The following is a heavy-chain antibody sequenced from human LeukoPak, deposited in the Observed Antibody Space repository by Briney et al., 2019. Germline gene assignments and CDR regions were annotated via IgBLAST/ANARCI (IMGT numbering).Heavy chain of an antibody. Sequence: GGSLRLSCAASGFTFSNAWMSWVRQAPGKGLEWVGRIKSKTDGGTTDYAAPVKGRFTISRDDSKTTLYLQMNSLKTEGTAVYYCTARPYRYYGSGSGSSPTAVWGKGTTVTVSS. J-gene: IGHJ6*04. D-gene: IGHD3-10*01. V-gene: IGHV3-15*01. CDR3: TARPYRYYGSGSGSSPTAV. CDR1: GFTFSNAW. CDR2: IKSKTDGGTT.